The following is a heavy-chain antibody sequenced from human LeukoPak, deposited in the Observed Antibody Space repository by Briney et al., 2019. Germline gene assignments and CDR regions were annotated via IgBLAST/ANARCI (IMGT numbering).Heavy chain of an antibody. CDR1: GYTLTSYD. Sequence: GASVKVSCKASGYTLTSYDINWVRQATGQGLEWMGWMNPNSGRTGYAQNFQGRITITRNTSISTAYMELSSLRSEDTAVYYCTREGSRRHGSYYFDYWGQGTLVTVSS. CDR3: TREGSRRHGSYYFDY. D-gene: IGHD1-26*01. CDR2: MNPNSGRT. V-gene: IGHV1-8*01. J-gene: IGHJ4*02.